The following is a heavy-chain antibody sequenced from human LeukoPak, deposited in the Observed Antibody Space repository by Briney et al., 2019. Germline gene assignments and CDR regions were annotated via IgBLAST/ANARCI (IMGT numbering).Heavy chain of an antibody. Sequence: GGSLRLSCAASGFTFSDYYMSWIRQAPGKGLEWVSYISSSGSTIYYADSVEGRFTISRDNAKNSLYLQMNSLRAEDTAVYYCARAGQLEGYYYYMDVWGKGTTVTVSS. CDR1: GFTFSDYY. D-gene: IGHD6-6*01. CDR3: ARAGQLEGYYYYMDV. V-gene: IGHV3-11*01. J-gene: IGHJ6*03. CDR2: ISSSGSTI.